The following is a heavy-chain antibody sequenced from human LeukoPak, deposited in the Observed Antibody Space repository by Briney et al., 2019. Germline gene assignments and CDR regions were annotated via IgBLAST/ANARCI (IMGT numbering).Heavy chain of an antibody. J-gene: IGHJ4*02. V-gene: IGHV4-34*01. CDR2: INHSGSI. CDR1: GGSFSGYY. Sequence: SETLSLTCAVYGGSFSGYYWSWIRQPPGKGLEWIGEINHSGSINYNPSLKSRVTISVDTSKNQFSLKLSSVTAADTAVYYCARAGTELRWGQGTLVTVSS. D-gene: IGHD1-7*01. CDR3: ARAGTELR.